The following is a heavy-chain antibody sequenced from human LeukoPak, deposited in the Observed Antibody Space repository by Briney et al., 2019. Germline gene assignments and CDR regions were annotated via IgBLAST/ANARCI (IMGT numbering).Heavy chain of an antibody. V-gene: IGHV3-20*04. CDR1: GFTFSSYS. D-gene: IGHD3-22*01. CDR3: AIFPYYDSSGYYNY. CDR2: INWNGGST. Sequence: GGSLRLSCAASGFTFSSYSMNWVRQAPGKGLEWVSGINWNGGSTGYADSVKGRFTISRDNAKNSLYLQMNSLRAEDTALYYCAIFPYYDSSGYYNYWGQGTLVTVSS. J-gene: IGHJ4*02.